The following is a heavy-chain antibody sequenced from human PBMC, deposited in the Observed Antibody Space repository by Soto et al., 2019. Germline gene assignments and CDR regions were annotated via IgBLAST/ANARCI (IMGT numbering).Heavy chain of an antibody. CDR1: EATFRNYA. D-gene: IGHD3-22*01. V-gene: IGHV1-69*06. J-gene: IGHJ2*01. CDR3: ASTMYDSSAYYYWYLGL. CDR2: IIPIFGTA. Sequence: QVELVQSGAEVKKPGSSVKVSCQASEATFRNYAISWVRQAPGQGLEWMGGIIPIFGTANYGQKFQGRVTITADTSASTMYLELSSLRSEDTAVYYCASTMYDSSAYYYWYLGLWGRGTLVTVSS.